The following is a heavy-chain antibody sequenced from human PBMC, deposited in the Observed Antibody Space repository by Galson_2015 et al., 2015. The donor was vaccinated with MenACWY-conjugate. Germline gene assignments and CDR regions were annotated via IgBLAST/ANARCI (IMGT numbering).Heavy chain of an antibody. Sequence: SVKVSCKASGGTFSSYAISWVRQAPGQGLEWMGGVIPIFGTANYAQKFQGRVTITADESTSTAYMELSSLRSEDTAVYYCASFLEWLNFDIWGQGTMVTVSS. CDR2: VIPIFGTA. CDR3: ASFLEWLNFDI. CDR1: GGTFSSYA. J-gene: IGHJ3*02. D-gene: IGHD3-3*01. V-gene: IGHV1-69*13.